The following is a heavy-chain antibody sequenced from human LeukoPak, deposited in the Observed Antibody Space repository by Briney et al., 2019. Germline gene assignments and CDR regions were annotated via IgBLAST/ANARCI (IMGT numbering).Heavy chain of an antibody. CDR3: AKVPAAMRYFQH. V-gene: IGHV3-23*01. J-gene: IGHJ1*01. Sequence: GGSLRLSCAASGFTFSSYAMSWVCQAPGKGLEWVSAISGSGGSTYYGDSVKGRFTISRDNSKNTLYLQMNSLRVEDTAVYYCAKVPAAMRYFQHWDQGTLVTVSS. D-gene: IGHD2-2*01. CDR2: ISGSGGST. CDR1: GFTFSSYA.